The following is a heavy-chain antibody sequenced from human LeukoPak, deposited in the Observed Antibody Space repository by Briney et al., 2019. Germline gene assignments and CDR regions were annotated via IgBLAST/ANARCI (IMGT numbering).Heavy chain of an antibody. D-gene: IGHD3-16*01. Sequence: PSETLSLTCTVSGGSISSFYCSWIRQPPGKGLEVIGYIYSRGATTYNPSLSSRVTMSVDTSKNQFSLKLSSVTAADTAVYYCARPDGVTWGQGTLVTVSS. CDR1: GGSISSFY. CDR3: ARPDGVT. V-gene: IGHV4-59*08. CDR2: IYSRGAT. J-gene: IGHJ5*02.